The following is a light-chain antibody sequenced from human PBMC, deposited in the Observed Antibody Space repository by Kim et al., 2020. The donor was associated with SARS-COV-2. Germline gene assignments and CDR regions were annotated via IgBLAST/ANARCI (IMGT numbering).Light chain of an antibody. CDR3: NSRDSNDNVV. J-gene: IGLJ3*02. Sequence: VAVGQTVRITCQGDSLRSYYATWYQQKPGQAPILVIYGKNNRPSGIPDRFAGSSSGNTASLTITETQAGDEADYYCNSRDSNDNVVFGGGTQLTVL. CDR1: SLRSYY. CDR2: GKN. V-gene: IGLV3-19*01.